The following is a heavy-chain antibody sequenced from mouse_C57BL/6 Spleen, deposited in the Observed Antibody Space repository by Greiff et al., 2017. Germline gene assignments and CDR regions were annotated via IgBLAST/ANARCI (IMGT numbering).Heavy chain of an antibody. J-gene: IGHJ4*01. V-gene: IGHV14-1*01. CDR2: IDPEDGDT. CDR1: GFNIKDYY. Sequence: VQLQQSGAELVRPGASVKLSCTASGFNIKDYYMHWVKQRPEQGLEWIGRIDPEDGDTEYAPKFQGKATMTADTSSNTAYLQRSSLTSEDTAVYYCTRTGSSLYYYAMDYWGQGTSVTVSS. CDR3: TRTGSSLYYYAMDY. D-gene: IGHD1-1*01.